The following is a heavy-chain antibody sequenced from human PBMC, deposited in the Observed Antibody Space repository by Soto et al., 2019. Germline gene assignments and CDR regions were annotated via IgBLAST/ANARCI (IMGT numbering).Heavy chain of an antibody. J-gene: IGHJ2*01. V-gene: IGHV1-58*02. Sequence: ASVKVSCKASGFTFTSSAMQWVRQARGQRLEWIGWIVVGSGNTNYAQKFQERVTITRDMSTSTAYMELSNLRTEDTAVYNIAASSTWVPSYCYFDLWGRGTLVTVSS. CDR1: GFTFTSSA. CDR2: IVVGSGNT. D-gene: IGHD7-27*01. CDR3: AASSTWVPSYCYFDL.